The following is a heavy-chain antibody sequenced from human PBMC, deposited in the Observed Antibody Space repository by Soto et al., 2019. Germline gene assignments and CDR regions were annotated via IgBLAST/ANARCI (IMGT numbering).Heavy chain of an antibody. J-gene: IGHJ6*02. CDR3: ARGSIFGVSFDYYYYYGMDV. CDR1: GFTFSSYA. V-gene: IGHV3-30-3*01. Sequence: GGSLRLSCAASGFTFSSYAMHWVRQAPGKGLEWVAVISYDGSNKYYADSVKGRFTISRDNSKNTLYLQMNSLRAEDTAVYYCARGSIFGVSFDYYYYYGMDVWGQGTTVTVSS. CDR2: ISYDGSNK. D-gene: IGHD3-3*01.